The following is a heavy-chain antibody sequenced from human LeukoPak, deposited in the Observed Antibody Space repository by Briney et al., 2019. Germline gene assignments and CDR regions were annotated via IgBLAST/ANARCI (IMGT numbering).Heavy chain of an antibody. CDR1: GGSISSYY. J-gene: IGHJ5*02. D-gene: IGHD3-10*01. CDR3: ARLAMVRGVTPWFDP. V-gene: IGHV4-59*12. Sequence: SETLSLTCTVSGGSISSYYWSWIRQPPGKGLEWIGYIYYSGSTNYNPSLKSRVTISVDTSKNQFSLKLSSVTAADTAVYYCARLAMVRGVTPWFDPWGQGTLVTVSS. CDR2: IYYSGST.